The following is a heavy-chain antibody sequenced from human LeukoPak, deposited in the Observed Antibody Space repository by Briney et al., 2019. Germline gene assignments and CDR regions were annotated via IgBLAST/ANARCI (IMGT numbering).Heavy chain of an antibody. J-gene: IGHJ4*02. CDR3: ARVPRGYSGYDPNFDY. Sequence: ASVKVSCTASGYTFTSYGISWVRQAPGQGLEWMGWISAYNGNTNYARKLQGRVTMTTDTSTSTAYMELRSLRSDDTAVYYCARVPRGYSGYDPNFDYWGQGTLVTVSS. CDR1: GYTFTSYG. CDR2: ISAYNGNT. V-gene: IGHV1-18*01. D-gene: IGHD5-12*01.